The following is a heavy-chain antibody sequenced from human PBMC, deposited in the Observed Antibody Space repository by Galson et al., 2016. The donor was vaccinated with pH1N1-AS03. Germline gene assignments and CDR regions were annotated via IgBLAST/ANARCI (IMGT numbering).Heavy chain of an antibody. CDR2: ISYDGTNK. J-gene: IGHJ4*02. CDR1: GFTFSTYG. V-gene: IGHV3-30*18. D-gene: IGHD5-12*01. Sequence: SLRLSCAASGFTFSTYGMHWVRQAPGKGLECVAIISYDGTNKYYADSVQGRFTISRDNSKNTLYLQMNSLRPEDTAVYYCAKTRKRGYSGYSFFEGPLDYWGQGTLVTVSS. CDR3: AKTRKRGYSGYSFFEGPLDY.